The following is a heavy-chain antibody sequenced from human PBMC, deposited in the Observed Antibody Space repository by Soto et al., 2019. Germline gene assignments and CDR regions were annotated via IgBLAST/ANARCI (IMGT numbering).Heavy chain of an antibody. CDR2: IDPSDSYT. CDR1: GYSFTSYW. J-gene: IGHJ6*02. D-gene: IGHD3-22*01. V-gene: IGHV5-10-1*01. CDR3: ARWGVRDDGSSGSRSGMDG. Sequence: WESLKISCKGSGYSFTSYWISWVRQMPGKGLEWMGRIDPSDSYTNYSPSFQGHVTISADKSISTAYLQWSSLKASDTAMYYCARWGVRDDGSSGSRSGMDGWAQGTTVTVSS.